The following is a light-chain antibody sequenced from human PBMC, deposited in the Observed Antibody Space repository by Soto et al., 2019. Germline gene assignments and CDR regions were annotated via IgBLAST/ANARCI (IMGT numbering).Light chain of an antibody. CDR1: SSDVGGYNY. CDR2: EVS. CDR3: RAYTSSSTCV. J-gene: IGLJ3*02. Sequence: QSALTQPASVSGSPGQSITISCTGTSSDVGGYNYVSWYQQHPGKAPKLMIYEVSNRPSGVSNRFSVSKSGNTASLTISGRQAEDEADYYCRAYTSSSTCVVGGGTKLNVL. V-gene: IGLV2-14*01.